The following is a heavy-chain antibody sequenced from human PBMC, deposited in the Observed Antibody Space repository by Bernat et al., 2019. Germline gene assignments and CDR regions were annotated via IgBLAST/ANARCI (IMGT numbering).Heavy chain of an antibody. CDR3: AKYQAGIVVVAGTLHGKDV. D-gene: IGHD2-2*01. J-gene: IGHJ6*02. CDR1: GFTFSSYA. CDR2: ISGSGGST. Sequence: EVQLLESGGGLVQPGGSLRLSCAASGFTFSSYAMSWVRQAPGKGLEWVSAISGSGGSTYYADSVKGRFTISRDNSKNTLYLQMNSLRAEDTAVYYCAKYQAGIVVVAGTLHGKDVWGQGTTVTVSS. V-gene: IGHV3-23*01.